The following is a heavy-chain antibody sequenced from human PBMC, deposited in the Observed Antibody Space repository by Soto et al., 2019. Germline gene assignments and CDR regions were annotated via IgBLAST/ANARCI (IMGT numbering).Heavy chain of an antibody. Sequence: ASVKVSCKASGYAFTGYYMHWVRQAPGQGLEWMGWINPNSGGTNYAQKFQGWVTMTRDTSISTAYMELSRLRSDDTAGNNCARGVVVPAAMPGGEIEYYYYYGMDVWGQGTTVTVSS. J-gene: IGHJ6*02. CDR3: ARGVVVPAAMPGGEIEYYYYYGMDV. D-gene: IGHD2-2*01. V-gene: IGHV1-2*04. CDR2: INPNSGGT. CDR1: GYAFTGYY.